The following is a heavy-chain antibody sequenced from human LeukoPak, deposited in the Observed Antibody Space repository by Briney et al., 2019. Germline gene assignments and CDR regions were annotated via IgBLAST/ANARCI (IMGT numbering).Heavy chain of an antibody. CDR2: NYYIGSI. D-gene: IGHD3-10*01. Sequence: SETLSLTCTVSGGSISSYSWSWIRQPPGEGLEWIGYNYYIGSINYNPSLKSRVTISVDTSKNQFSLKLSFVTAADTAVYYCARVGFGELLSPFDYWGQGTLVTVSS. V-gene: IGHV4-59*01. CDR1: GGSISSYS. J-gene: IGHJ4*02. CDR3: ARVGFGELLSPFDY.